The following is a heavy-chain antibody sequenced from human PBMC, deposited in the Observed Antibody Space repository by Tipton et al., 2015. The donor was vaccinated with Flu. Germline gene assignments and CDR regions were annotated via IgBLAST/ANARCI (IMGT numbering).Heavy chain of an antibody. CDR1: GDSPSNYY. V-gene: IGHV4-4*07. Sequence: TLSLTCTVSGDSPSNYYWSWIRQPAGKGLEWIGRVFTSGSTDYNPSLESRVTMSVDTSKNQFSLKLSSVTAADTAVYYCVRVKMGASGTFDIWGQGTVVTVSS. CDR2: VFTSGST. D-gene: IGHD1-26*01. J-gene: IGHJ3*02. CDR3: VRVKMGASGTFDI.